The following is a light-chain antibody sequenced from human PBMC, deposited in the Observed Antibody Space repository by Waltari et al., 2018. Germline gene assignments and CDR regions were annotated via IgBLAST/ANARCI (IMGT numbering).Light chain of an antibody. CDR3: QSYDSSLDSVV. V-gene: IGLV1-40*01. CDR2: CIS. CDR1: SSNIGTGYD. J-gene: IGLJ2*01. Sequence: QSVLTQPPSVSGAPGQRVTIPCSGSSSNIGTGYDIQWYQQLPGTAPKLLIYCISVRPSGVPNRFSHSKSGASASLAITGLQADDEGHYYCQSYDSSLDSVVFGGGTKLTVL.